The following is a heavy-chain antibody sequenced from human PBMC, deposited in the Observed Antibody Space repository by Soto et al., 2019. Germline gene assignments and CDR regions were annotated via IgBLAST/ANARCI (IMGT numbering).Heavy chain of an antibody. V-gene: IGHV1-46*01. D-gene: IGHD6-13*01. CDR1: GYTSFH. Sequence: ASVKVSCKTSGYTSFHIHWVREAPGQGLEWMGVINPSSGGTGYEQKFQGRVSMTRDTSTSTVYMVLSSLRSEDTAVYYCARIAGAGLTYFDFWGQGTPVTVSS. CDR3: ARIAGAGLTYFDF. J-gene: IGHJ4*02. CDR2: INPSSGGT.